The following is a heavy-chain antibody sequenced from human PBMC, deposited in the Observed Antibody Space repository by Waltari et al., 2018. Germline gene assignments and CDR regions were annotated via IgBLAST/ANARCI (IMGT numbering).Heavy chain of an antibody. Sequence: LQLQESGPGLVKPSETLSLTCTVSGGAISSSDYYWIGSIYYIGSGYYKPSLKSRVTRSVDTSKNQLALKRTSVTAADTDLYYCARSHLFYEISHFDYRGQGTLVIVSS. V-gene: IGHV4-39*01. CDR1: GGAISSSDYY. CDR2: IYYIGSG. D-gene: IGHD3-22*01. CDR3: ARSHLFYEISHFDY. J-gene: IGHJ4*02.